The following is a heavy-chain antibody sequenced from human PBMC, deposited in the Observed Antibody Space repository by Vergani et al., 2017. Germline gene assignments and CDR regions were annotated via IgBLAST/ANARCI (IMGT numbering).Heavy chain of an antibody. D-gene: IGHD4-11*01. J-gene: IGHJ3*02. CDR3: ARDTTTVTTLVAFDI. CDR1: GGSISSGSYY. Sequence: QVQLQESGPGLVKPSQTLSLTCTVSGGSISSGSYYWRWIRQPAGKGLEWIWRIYTSGSTNYNPSLRSRVTMSVDTSKIQFSLKLTSVTAADTAVYYCARDTTTVTTLVAFDIWGQGTMVTVSS. V-gene: IGHV4-61*02. CDR2: IYTSGST.